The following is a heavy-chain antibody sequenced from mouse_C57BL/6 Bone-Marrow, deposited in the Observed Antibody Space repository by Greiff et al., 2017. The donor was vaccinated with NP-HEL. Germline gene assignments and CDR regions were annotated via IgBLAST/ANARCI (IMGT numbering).Heavy chain of an antibody. D-gene: IGHD2-10*01. Sequence: EVHLVESGGGLVQSGRSLRLSCATSGFTFSDFYMEWVRQAPGKGLEWIAASRNKANDYTTEYSASVKGRFIVSRDTSQSILYLQMNAQRAEDTAIYNCTRAYYGAIMDYWGQGTTVTVSS. CDR3: TRAYYGAIMDY. J-gene: IGHJ4*01. V-gene: IGHV7-1*01. CDR1: GFTFSDFY. CDR2: SRNKANDYTT.